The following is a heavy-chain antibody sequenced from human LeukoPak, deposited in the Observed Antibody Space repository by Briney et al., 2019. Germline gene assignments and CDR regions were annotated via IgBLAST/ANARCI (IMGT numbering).Heavy chain of an antibody. CDR1: GFTVSDAW. CDR2: IKSKADGGTA. D-gene: IGHD1-26*01. V-gene: IGHV3-15*01. Sequence: GGSLRLSCAASGFTVSDAWMSWVRQAPGKGLEWVGRIKSKADGGTADYATPMKGRFTISRDDSKNTLYLQMNSLKTEATAVYFSTTYTVGPTTGHFPKWGQGALVTVS. CDR3: TTYTVGPTTGHFPK. J-gene: IGHJ4*02.